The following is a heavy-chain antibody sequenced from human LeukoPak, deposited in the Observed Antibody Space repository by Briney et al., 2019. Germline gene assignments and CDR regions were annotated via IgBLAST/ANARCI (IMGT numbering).Heavy chain of an antibody. J-gene: IGHJ3*02. V-gene: IGHV1-46*01. CDR1: GYTFTSYY. Sequence: GASVKVSCKASGYTFTSYYMHWVRQAPGQGLEWMGIINPSGGSTSYAQKFQGRVTMTRDMSTSTVYMELSSLRSEDTAVYYCAGEDGRDGYNRDAFDIWGQGTMVTVSS. CDR3: AGEDGRDGYNRDAFDI. CDR2: INPSGGST. D-gene: IGHD5-24*01.